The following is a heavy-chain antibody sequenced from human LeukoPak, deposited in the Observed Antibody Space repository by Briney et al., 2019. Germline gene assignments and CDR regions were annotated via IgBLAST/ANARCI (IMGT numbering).Heavy chain of an antibody. CDR1: GFTFSTYT. D-gene: IGHD3-10*01. CDR2: ISIKSDYI. CDR3: ARVKYYYGSGSYPLLFDY. Sequence: GGSLRLSCEASGFTFSTYTMNWVRQAPGKGLEWVSSISIKSDYIFYADSVKGRFTISRDNAKNSLSLQMNSLRAEDTAVYYCARVKYYYGSGSYPLLFDYWGQGTLVTVSS. V-gene: IGHV3-21*01. J-gene: IGHJ4*02.